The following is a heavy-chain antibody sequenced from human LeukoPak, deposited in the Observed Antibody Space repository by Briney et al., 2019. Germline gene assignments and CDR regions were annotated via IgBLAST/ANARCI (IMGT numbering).Heavy chain of an antibody. CDR1: GFTFSRSA. Sequence: GGSLRLSCAASGFTFSRSAMSWVRQAPGKGLEWVSNISGSGGSSGGDTYYADSVKGRFTISRDNSKSTLYLQMNSLRAEDTAVYYCAKSGYNRFDYWGQGTLLTVSS. J-gene: IGHJ4*02. CDR2: ISGSGGSSGGDT. V-gene: IGHV3-23*01. CDR3: AKSGYNRFDY. D-gene: IGHD5-24*01.